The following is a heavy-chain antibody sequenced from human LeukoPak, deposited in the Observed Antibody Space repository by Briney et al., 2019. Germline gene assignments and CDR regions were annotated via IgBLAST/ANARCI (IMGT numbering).Heavy chain of an antibody. CDR3: ARLGYCSGGSCGNDAFDI. D-gene: IGHD2-15*01. J-gene: IGHJ3*02. Sequence: GASVKVSCKASGGTFSSYAISWVRQAPGQGLEWMGIINPSGGSTSYAQKFQGRVTMTRDMSTSTVYMELSSLRSEDTAVYYCARLGYCSGGSCGNDAFDIWGQGTMVTVSS. CDR1: GGTFSSYA. V-gene: IGHV1-46*01. CDR2: INPSGGST.